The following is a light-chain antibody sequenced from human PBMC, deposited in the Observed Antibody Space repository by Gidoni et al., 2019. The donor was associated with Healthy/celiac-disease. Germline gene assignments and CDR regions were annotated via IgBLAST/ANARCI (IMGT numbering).Light chain of an antibody. Sequence: QLVLTQSPSASASLGASVKLPCTLSSGHSIYAIAWHQQQPEKGPRYLMKLNSDGSHSKGDGIPDRFSGSSSGAERYLTIASLQSEDDADYYCQTWGTGIQVFGGGTKLTVL. CDR1: SGHSIYA. CDR3: QTWGTGIQV. CDR2: LNSDGSH. V-gene: IGLV4-69*01. J-gene: IGLJ3*02.